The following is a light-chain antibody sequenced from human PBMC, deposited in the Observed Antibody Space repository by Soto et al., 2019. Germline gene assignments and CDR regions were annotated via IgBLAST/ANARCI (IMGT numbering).Light chain of an antibody. J-gene: IGLJ1*01. V-gene: IGLV2-14*01. CDR1: SSDVGAFNY. CDR2: DVN. Sequence: QSALTQPAPVSGSPGQSITISCTGTSSDVGAFNYVSWYQQHPGKAPKLMVYDVNNRPSGVSNRFSGSKSGNTASLTISGLQAEDEADYYCSSYTTSRSYVFGGGTKLTVL. CDR3: SSYTTSRSYV.